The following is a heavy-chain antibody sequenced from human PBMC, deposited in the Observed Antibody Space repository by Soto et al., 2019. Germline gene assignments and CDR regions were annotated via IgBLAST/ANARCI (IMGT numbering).Heavy chain of an antibody. CDR2: ISTYNGDT. CDR3: ARTEGRSTRGVY. J-gene: IGHJ4*02. Sequence: QVQLVQSGAEVKKPGASVRVSCKASGYSFTTYGVTWVRQAPGKGLEWMGWISTYNGDTRVAQQHQGRVTLTTGTSTNAADMELRRLRSDETAIYYCARTEGRSTRGVYWGQGTLVTVSS. V-gene: IGHV1-18*01. CDR1: GYSFTTYG. D-gene: IGHD2-8*01.